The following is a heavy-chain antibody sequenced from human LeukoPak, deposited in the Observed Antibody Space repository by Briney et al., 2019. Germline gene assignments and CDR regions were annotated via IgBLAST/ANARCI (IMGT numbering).Heavy chain of an antibody. J-gene: IGHJ4*02. V-gene: IGHV4-30-4*08. CDR2: INHSGST. CDR3: ASLTFGGNSRGLDY. CDR1: GGSISSGDYY. Sequence: SQTLSLTCTVSGGSISSGDYYWSWIRQPPGKGLEWIGEINHSGSTNYNPSLKSRVTISVDTSKNQFSLKLSSVTAADTAVFYCASLTFGGNSRGLDYWGQGTLVTVSS. D-gene: IGHD4-23*01.